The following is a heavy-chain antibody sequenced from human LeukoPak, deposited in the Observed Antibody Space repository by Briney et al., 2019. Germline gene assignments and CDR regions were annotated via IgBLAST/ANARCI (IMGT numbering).Heavy chain of an antibody. CDR1: GFTFSSYA. V-gene: IGHV3-23*01. CDR2: ISGSGGNT. D-gene: IGHD4-17*01. Sequence: GGSLRLSCAASGFTFSSYAMSWVRQAPGKGLEWVSAISGSGGNTYYADSVKGRFTISRDNSKNTLYLRMNSLRAEDTALYYCAKDLNGDYYWGQGTLVTVSS. J-gene: IGHJ4*02. CDR3: AKDLNGDYY.